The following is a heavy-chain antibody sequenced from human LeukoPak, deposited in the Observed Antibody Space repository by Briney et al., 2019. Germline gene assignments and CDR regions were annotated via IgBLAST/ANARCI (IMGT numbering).Heavy chain of an antibody. CDR2: ISSSGGAI. CDR3: AREGIAAAGPFDY. D-gene: IGHD6-13*01. Sequence: PGGSPRLSCAASGFTFSSYEMNWVRQAPGKGLEWVSYISSSGGAIYYADSVKGRFTISRDNAKNSLYLQMNSLRAEDTAVYYSAREGIAAAGPFDYWGQGTLVTVSS. J-gene: IGHJ4*02. CDR1: GFTFSSYE. V-gene: IGHV3-48*03.